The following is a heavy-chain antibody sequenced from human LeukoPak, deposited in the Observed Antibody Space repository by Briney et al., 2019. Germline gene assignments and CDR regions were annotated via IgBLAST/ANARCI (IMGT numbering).Heavy chain of an antibody. CDR3: ARVVRGYSGYEGFDY. J-gene: IGHJ4*02. CDR2: ISAYNGNT. Sequence: GASVKVSCKASGYTFTSYGISWVRQAPGQGLEWMGWISAYNGNTNYAQKLQGRVTLTTGTSTSTAYMELRSLRSDDTAVYYCARVVRGYSGYEGFDYWGQGTLVTVSS. D-gene: IGHD5-12*01. CDR1: GYTFTSYG. V-gene: IGHV1-18*01.